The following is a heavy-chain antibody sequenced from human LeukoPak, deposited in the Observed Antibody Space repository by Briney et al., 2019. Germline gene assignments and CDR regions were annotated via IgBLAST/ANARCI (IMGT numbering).Heavy chain of an antibody. CDR2: IYYSGST. CDR1: GGSISSSSYY. J-gene: IGHJ3*02. V-gene: IGHV4-39*01. Sequence: PSETLSLTCTVSGGSISSSSYYWGWIRQPPGKGLEWIGSIYYSGSTYYNPSLKSRVTISVDTSKNQFSLKLSSVTAADTAVYYCARRSEAFDIWGQGTMVTVSS. CDR3: ARRSEAFDI.